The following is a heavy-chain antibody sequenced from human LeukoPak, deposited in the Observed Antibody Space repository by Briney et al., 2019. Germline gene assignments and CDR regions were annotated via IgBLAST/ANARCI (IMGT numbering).Heavy chain of an antibody. CDR2: ISGSGGST. Sequence: GGSLRLSCAASGFTFSSYGMSWVRQAPGKRVESVSAISGSGGSTYYADSVKGRFTISRDNSKNTLYLQMNSLRAEDTAVYYCAKGQYCFDYWGQGTLVTVSS. CDR1: GFTFSSYG. CDR3: AKGQYCFDY. J-gene: IGHJ4*02. V-gene: IGHV3-23*01.